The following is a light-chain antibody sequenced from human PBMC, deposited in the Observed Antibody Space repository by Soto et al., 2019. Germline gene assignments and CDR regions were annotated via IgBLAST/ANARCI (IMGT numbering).Light chain of an antibody. Sequence: QSVLIQPPSASGTPGQRVTISCSGSNSNIGSNTANWYQQLPGTAPKLLIHSNSQRPSGAPDRFSGSKSGTSASLAISGLQSEDEADYYCAAWDDSLNGFYVFGTGTKVTVL. CDR2: SNS. V-gene: IGLV1-44*01. J-gene: IGLJ1*01. CDR3: AAWDDSLNGFYV. CDR1: NSNIGSNT.